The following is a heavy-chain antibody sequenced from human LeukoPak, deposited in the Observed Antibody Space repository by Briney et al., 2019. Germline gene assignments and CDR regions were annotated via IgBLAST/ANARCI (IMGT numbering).Heavy chain of an antibody. CDR1: GGTFSSYA. J-gene: IGHJ5*02. CDR2: IIPIFGTA. D-gene: IGHD3-10*01. CDR3: ARRTMVRGVRNWFDP. V-gene: IGHV1-69*06. Sequence: SVKVSCKASGGTFSSYAISWVRQAPGQGLEWMGGIIPIFGTANYAQKFQGRVTITADKSTSTAYMELSSLRSEGTAVYYCARRTMVRGVRNWFDPWGQGTLVTVSS.